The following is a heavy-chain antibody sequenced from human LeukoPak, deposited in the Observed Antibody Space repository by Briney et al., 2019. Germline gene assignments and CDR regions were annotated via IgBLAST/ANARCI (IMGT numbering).Heavy chain of an antibody. V-gene: IGHV1-2*02. J-gene: IGHJ4*02. CDR1: GYTFTPYY. D-gene: IGHD6-19*01. CDR3: ARVGGPGYSSGWYGY. CDR2: INPNSGGK. Sequence: ASVKVSCKPSGYTFTPYYLHCVRQAPGQGLEWMGWINPNSGGKNYAQKFQGRVTMTRDTSISPAYMEVSRLRSDDTAVYYCARVGGPGYSSGWYGYWGQGTLVTVSS.